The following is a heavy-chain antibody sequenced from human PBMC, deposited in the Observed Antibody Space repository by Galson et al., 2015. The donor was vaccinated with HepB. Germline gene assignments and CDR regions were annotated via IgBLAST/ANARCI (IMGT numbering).Heavy chain of an antibody. CDR1: GYTLSNYG. V-gene: IGHV1-18*01. Sequence: SVKVSCKASGYTLSNYGISWVRQAPGQGLEWMGWISPYDGNTKYAQKLQGRVTMSTDTSTSTAYMELRSLRFDDTAVYYCTGGPWAGTTSYYYCMDVWGKGTTVIVSS. CDR2: ISPYDGNT. D-gene: IGHD1-7*01. CDR3: TGGPWAGTTSYYYCMDV. J-gene: IGHJ6*03.